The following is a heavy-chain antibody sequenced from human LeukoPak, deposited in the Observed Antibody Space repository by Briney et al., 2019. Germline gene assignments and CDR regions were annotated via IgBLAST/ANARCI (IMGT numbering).Heavy chain of an antibody. J-gene: IGHJ3*01. Sequence: PGGSLRLSCAASGFTVSNNYMSWVRQAPGKGLEWVSVISESGDKTLYAGSVRGRFTISRDNSKNTLSLQMNSLRAEDTALYYCAKGDDGDWSAFDFWGQGTMVTVSP. CDR1: GFTVSNNY. CDR3: AKGDDGDWSAFDF. CDR2: ISESGDKT. D-gene: IGHD2-21*02. V-gene: IGHV3-53*01.